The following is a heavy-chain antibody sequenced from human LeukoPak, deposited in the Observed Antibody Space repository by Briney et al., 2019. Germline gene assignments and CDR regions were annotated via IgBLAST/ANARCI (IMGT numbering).Heavy chain of an antibody. J-gene: IGHJ1*01. D-gene: IGHD3-22*01. CDR1: GYTFTSYG. CDR3: ARTPYYEGAEYFQH. V-gene: IGHV1-18*01. CDR2: ISAYHGNT. Sequence: ASVKVSCKASGYTFTSYGITWVRQAPGQGLEWMGWISAYHGNTNYAQKPQGRVTMTTDTSTSTAFMELRSLRSDDTAVYYCARTPYYEGAEYFQHWGQGTLVTVSS.